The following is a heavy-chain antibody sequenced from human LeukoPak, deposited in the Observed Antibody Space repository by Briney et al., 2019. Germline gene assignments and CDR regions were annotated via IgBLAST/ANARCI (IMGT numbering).Heavy chain of an antibody. J-gene: IGHJ4*02. Sequence: PGGSLRLSCAAPGFALSSHWMTWVRQVPGRGPEWVANVNRDGSETYYLDSVKGRFTVSRDNSKNTLYLQMNSLRAEDTAVYYCAKDGGLWVSAHWGDSWGRGTLVTVSS. CDR1: GFALSSHW. CDR2: VNRDGSET. V-gene: IGHV3-7*03. CDR3: AKDGGLWVSAHWGDS. D-gene: IGHD7-27*01.